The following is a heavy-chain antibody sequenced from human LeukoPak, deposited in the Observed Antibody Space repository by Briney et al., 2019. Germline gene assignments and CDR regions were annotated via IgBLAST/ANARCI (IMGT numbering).Heavy chain of an antibody. CDR1: GFTFRNYS. D-gene: IGHD5-12*01. V-gene: IGHV3-21*01. CDR3: ARDGSWLRLGNAFDI. CDR2: ISSSTSY. J-gene: IGHJ3*02. Sequence: TGGSLRLSCAASGFTFRNYSMYWVRQAPGKGLEWVSSISSSTSYSRFSISRDNAKNSLYLQMNSLRAEDSAVYYCARDGSWLRLGNAFDIWGQGTMVTVSS.